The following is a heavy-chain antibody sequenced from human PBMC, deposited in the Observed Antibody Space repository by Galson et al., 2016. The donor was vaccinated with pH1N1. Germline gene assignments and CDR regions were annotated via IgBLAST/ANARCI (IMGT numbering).Heavy chain of an antibody. CDR1: GFTFGDYS. Sequence: SLRLSCAASGFTFGDYSLNWVRQAPGKGLEWVGFISSNSSGGTTGYAASVKDRFTIPRDDSKSIAYLQMNSLKTEDTAVYYCSGSNWPLDYWGQGTLVTVSS. V-gene: IGHV3-49*04. CDR2: ISSNSSGGTT. D-gene: IGHD1-1*01. J-gene: IGHJ4*02. CDR3: SGSNWPLDY.